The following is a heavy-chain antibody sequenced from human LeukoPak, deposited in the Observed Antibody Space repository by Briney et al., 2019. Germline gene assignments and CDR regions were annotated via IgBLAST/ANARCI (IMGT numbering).Heavy chain of an antibody. CDR1: GGSISSSSYY. CDR3: ARDRRSGYDYYYYMDV. V-gene: IGHV4-39*07. D-gene: IGHD6-19*01. Sequence: SETLSLTCTVSGGSISSSSYYWGWIRQPPGKGLEWIGSIYYSGSTYYNPSLKSRVTMSVDTSKNQFSLKLSSVTAADTAVYYCARDRRSGYDYYYYMDVWGKGTTVTVSS. CDR2: IYYSGST. J-gene: IGHJ6*03.